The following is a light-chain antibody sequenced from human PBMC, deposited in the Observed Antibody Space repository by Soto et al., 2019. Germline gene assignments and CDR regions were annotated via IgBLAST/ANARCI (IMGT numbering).Light chain of an antibody. Sequence: DIQLTQSPSFLSASVGDRVTITCRASQAISSSLAWYQHNPGQAPKLLIYAASTLQHGVPSSFSGSGSGTEFTLTISSLQPEDFATYYLLHLHDYRYTFGQGTKVQLK. V-gene: IGKV1-9*01. CDR3: LHLHDYRYT. J-gene: IGKJ2*01. CDR1: QAISSS. CDR2: AAS.